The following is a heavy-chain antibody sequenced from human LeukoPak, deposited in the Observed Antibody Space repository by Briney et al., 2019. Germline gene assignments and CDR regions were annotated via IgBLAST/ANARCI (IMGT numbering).Heavy chain of an antibody. D-gene: IGHD6-6*01. CDR1: GGSISSGGYY. CDR3: ARDRAWGIAARGVDP. V-gene: IGHV4-31*03. J-gene: IGHJ5*02. CDR2: IYYSGST. Sequence: PSQTLSLTCTVSGGSISSGGYYWGWIRQHPGKGLEWIGYIYYSGSTYYNPSLKSRVTISVDTSKNQFSLKLSSVTAADTAVYYCARDRAWGIAARGVDPWGQGTLVTVSS.